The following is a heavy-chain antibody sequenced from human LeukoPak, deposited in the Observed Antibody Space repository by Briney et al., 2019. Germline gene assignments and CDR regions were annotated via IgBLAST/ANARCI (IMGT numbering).Heavy chain of an antibody. CDR3: TSSETGDTYYYYYGMDV. CDR2: IRSKANSYAT. Sequence: PGGSLRLSCAASGFTFSGSAMHWVRQASGKGLEWVGRIRSKANSYATAFAASGKGRFTISRDDSKNTAYLEMNSLKTEDTAVYYCTSSETGDTYYYYYGMDVWGQGTTVTVSS. V-gene: IGHV3-73*01. CDR1: GFTFSGSA. D-gene: IGHD7-27*01. J-gene: IGHJ6*02.